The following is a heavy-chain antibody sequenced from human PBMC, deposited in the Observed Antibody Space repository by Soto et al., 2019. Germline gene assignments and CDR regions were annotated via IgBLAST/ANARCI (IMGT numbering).Heavy chain of an antibody. J-gene: IGHJ4*02. CDR2: IIPILGIA. V-gene: IGHV1-69*04. D-gene: IGHD2-8*01. CDR1: GGTFSSYT. Sequence: QVQLVHSGAEVKKPGSSVKVSCKASGGTFSSYTISWVRQAPGQGLEWMGRIIPILGIANYAQKFQGRVTITADKSTSTAYMELSSLRSEDTAVYYCARDRGDCTNGVCYRYWGQGTLVTVSS. CDR3: ARDRGDCTNGVCYRY.